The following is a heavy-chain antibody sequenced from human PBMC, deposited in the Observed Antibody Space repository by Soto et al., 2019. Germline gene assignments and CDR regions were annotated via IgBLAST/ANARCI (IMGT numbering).Heavy chain of an antibody. V-gene: IGHV4-31*03. Sequence: PSETLSLTCTVSGGSISSGDYYWSWIRQHPGKGLEWIEHVHYGGSTYYNPSLKSRLTLSMDTSKNQFSLKLSSVTAADTALYYCARVPFGDYQLLSYFDYWGQGTLVTVSS. CDR1: GGSISSGDYY. CDR3: ARVPFGDYQLLSYFDY. D-gene: IGHD2-2*01. J-gene: IGHJ4*02. CDR2: VHYGGST.